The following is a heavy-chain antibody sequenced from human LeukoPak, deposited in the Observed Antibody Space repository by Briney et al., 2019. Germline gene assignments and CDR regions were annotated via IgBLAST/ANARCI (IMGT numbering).Heavy chain of an antibody. V-gene: IGHV3-21*04. CDR2: ISSSSDYI. CDR1: GFTFSIYR. J-gene: IGHJ4*02. Sequence: GGSLRLSCAASGFTFSIYRMNWVRQAPGKGLEWVSSISSSSDYIHYADSVKGRFTISRDNAKNLLDLQMSSLRAEDTAVYYCAREAPNYFDYWGQGTLVTVSS. CDR3: AREAPNYFDY.